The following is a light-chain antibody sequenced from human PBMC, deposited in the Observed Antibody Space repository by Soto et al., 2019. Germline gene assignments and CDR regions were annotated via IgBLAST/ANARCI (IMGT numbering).Light chain of an antibody. J-gene: IGLJ3*02. Sequence: QSVLTQPPSVSGAPGQRVSISCTGSNTNIGAGYDVNWYQQLPGTAPKLLIYANSNRPSGVPDRFSGSKSGASAFLVITGLQAEDEADYYCQSYDSSLSAWKVFGGGTKLTVL. V-gene: IGLV1-40*01. CDR2: ANS. CDR1: NTNIGAGYD. CDR3: QSYDSSLSAWKV.